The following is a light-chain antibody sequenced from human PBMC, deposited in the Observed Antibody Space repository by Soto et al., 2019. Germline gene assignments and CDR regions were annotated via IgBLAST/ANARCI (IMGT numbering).Light chain of an antibody. CDR3: QQYNNWPPTT. CDR1: QSVSSN. J-gene: IGKJ5*01. V-gene: IGKV3-15*01. Sequence: EIVMTQSPDTLPVSPGERDTLSCRASQSVSSNLAWYQQKPGQAPRLLIYGASTRATGIPARFSGSGSGTEFTLTISSLQSEDFAVYYCQQYNNWPPTTFGQGTRLEIK. CDR2: GAS.